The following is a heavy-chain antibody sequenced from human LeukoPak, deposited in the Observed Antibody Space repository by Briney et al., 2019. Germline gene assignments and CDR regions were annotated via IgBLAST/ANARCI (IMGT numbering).Heavy chain of an antibody. D-gene: IGHD5-24*01. CDR3: ARNRRDGYKNNRFDP. CDR1: GGTFSSYA. J-gene: IGHJ5*02. CDR2: IIPILGIA. V-gene: IGHV1-69*04. Sequence: ASVKVSCKASGGTFSSYAISWVRQAPGQGLEWMGRIIPILGIANYAQKFQGRVTITADKSTSTAYMELSSLRSEDTAVYYCARNRRDGYKNNRFDPWGQGTLVTVSS.